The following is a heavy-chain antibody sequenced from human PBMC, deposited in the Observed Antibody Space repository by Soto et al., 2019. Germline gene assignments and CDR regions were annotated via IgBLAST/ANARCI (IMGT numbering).Heavy chain of an antibody. CDR1: KFTFRSYV. Sequence: QVQLVESGGGVVQPERSQRLSCAASKFTFRSYVMHWVRQAPGKGLEWVALISFDGSNKYYADSVKGRFTISRDNSKNAMYLQMNSLSPEDTAVYYCAREMIPMIMGGMSAMDVW. CDR2: ISFDGSNK. CDR3: AREMIPMIMGGMSAMDV. V-gene: IGHV3-30*04. D-gene: IGHD3-22*01. J-gene: IGHJ6*01.